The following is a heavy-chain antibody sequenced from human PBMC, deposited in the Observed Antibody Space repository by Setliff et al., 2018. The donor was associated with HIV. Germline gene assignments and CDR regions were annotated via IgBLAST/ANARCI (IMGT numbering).Heavy chain of an antibody. D-gene: IGHD3-3*01. J-gene: IGHJ4*02. CDR3: ARPSFGIGGGSIFDS. CDR1: GPSVSSTDYY. V-gene: IGHV4-39*01. Sequence: TLSLTCTVSGPSVSSTDYYWGWIRLPPGKGLEWIASIHHSGSTWYNPSLKSRVTISADMSKNQFSLKLFSVTAADTAIYYCARPSFGIGGGSIFDSWGQGTLVTVSS. CDR2: IHHSGST.